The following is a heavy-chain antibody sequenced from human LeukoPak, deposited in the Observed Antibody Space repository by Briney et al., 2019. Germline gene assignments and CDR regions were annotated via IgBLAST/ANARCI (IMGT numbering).Heavy chain of an antibody. V-gene: IGHV1-8*01. CDR1: GYTFTSYD. CDR2: MNPNSGNT. Sequence: RASVTVSCKASGYTFTSYDINWVRQATGQGLEWMGWMNPNSGNTGYAQKFQGRVTMTRNTSISTAYMELSSLRSEDTAVYYCARVSTYFGVVTDFDYWGQGTLVTVSS. CDR3: ARVSTYFGVVTDFDY. D-gene: IGHD3-3*01. J-gene: IGHJ4*02.